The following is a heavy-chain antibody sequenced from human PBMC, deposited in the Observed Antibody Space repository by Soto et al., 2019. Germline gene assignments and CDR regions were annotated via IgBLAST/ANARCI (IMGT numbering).Heavy chain of an antibody. J-gene: IGHJ6*03. CDR3: ARATTDIVVVQAATAYYYYYYMDV. D-gene: IGHD2-2*01. CDR1: GGSFSGYY. CDR2: INHSGST. V-gene: IGHV4-34*01. Sequence: SETLSLTCAVYGGSFSGYYWSWIRQPPGKGLEWIGEINHSGSTNYNPSLKSRVTISVDTSKNQFSLKLSSVTAADTAVYYCARATTDIVVVQAATAYYYYYYMDVWGKGTTVTVSS.